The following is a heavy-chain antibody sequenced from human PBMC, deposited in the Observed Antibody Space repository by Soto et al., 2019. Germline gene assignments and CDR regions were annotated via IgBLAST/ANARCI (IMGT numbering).Heavy chain of an antibody. Sequence: QVQLVQSGAEVKKPGSSVKVSCKASGGTFSSYAISWVRQAPGQGLEWMGGIIPIFGTANYTQKFQGRVTITADKSTSTAYMELSSLRAEDTAVYYCARGGMDWSEYSSTSGWFDTWGQGTLVTVSS. CDR3: ARGGMDWSEYSSTSGWFDT. D-gene: IGHD6-6*01. J-gene: IGHJ5*02. CDR2: IIPIFGTA. CDR1: GGTFSSYA. V-gene: IGHV1-69*06.